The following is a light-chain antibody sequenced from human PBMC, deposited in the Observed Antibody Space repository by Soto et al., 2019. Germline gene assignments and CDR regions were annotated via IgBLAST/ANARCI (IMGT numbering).Light chain of an antibody. CDR2: KDN. V-gene: IGLV6-57*01. CDR1: SGSIVSSY. Sequence: NFMLTQPHSVSESPGKTVTISCTRSSGSIVSSYVQWYQQRPGGSPTTVIYKDNQRPSGVPDRCSGSIARSSNSASLTIAGLETEDEADYYCPSYDSSNVVFGGGTKLTVL. CDR3: PSYDSSNVV. J-gene: IGLJ2*01.